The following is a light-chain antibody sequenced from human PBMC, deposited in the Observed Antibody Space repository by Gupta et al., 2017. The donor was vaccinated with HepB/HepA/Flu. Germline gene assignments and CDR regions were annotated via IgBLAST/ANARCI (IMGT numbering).Light chain of an antibody. CDR3: QVSYRTLRGT. CDR2: AAS. J-gene: IGKJ4*02. V-gene: IGKV1-39*01. CDR1: QSISSY. Sequence: DIQMTQSPSSLSASVGDRVTITCRASQSISSYLNWYQQKPGKAPKLLIYAASSLQSGVPSRFSGSGSGTDCTRTISSLKTEDFATDDWQVSYRTLRGTFGEGTKVEIK.